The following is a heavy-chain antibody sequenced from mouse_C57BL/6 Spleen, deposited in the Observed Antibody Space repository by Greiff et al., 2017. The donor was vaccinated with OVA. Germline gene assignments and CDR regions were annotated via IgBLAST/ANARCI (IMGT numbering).Heavy chain of an antibody. Sequence: QVQLQQSGPELVKPGASVKISCKASGYAFSSSWMNWVKQRPGKGLEWIGRIYPGDGDTNYNGKFKGKATLTADKSSSTAYMQLSSLTSEDSAVYFCARSGYDYDGFDYWGQGTTLTVSS. CDR1: GYAFSSSW. J-gene: IGHJ2*01. D-gene: IGHD2-4*01. CDR2: IYPGDGDT. V-gene: IGHV1-82*01. CDR3: ARSGYDYDGFDY.